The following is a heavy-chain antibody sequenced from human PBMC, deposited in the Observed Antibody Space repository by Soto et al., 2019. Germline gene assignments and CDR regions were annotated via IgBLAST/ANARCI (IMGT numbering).Heavy chain of an antibody. CDR2: IIPIFGTA. CDR1: GGTFSSYA. CDR3: ARGGGGDIVVVPAARVGEFFRYNWFDP. J-gene: IGHJ5*02. D-gene: IGHD2-2*01. Sequence: SVKGSWKASGGTFSSYAISWVRQAPGQGLEWMGGIIPIFGTANYAQKFQGRVTITADESTSTAYMELSSLRSEDTAVYYCARGGGGDIVVVPAARVGEFFRYNWFDPWGQGTLVTVSS. V-gene: IGHV1-69*13.